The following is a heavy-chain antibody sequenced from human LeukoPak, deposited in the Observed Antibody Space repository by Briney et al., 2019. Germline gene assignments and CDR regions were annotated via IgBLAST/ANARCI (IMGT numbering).Heavy chain of an antibody. CDR3: ASFRTFYDILTGYKNTFDY. Sequence: SETLSLTCTVSGGSLSSYYWSWIRQPAGKGLEWIGRIYTSGSTNYNPSLKSRVTISVDTSKNQFSLKLSSVTAADTAVYYCASFRTFYDILTGYKNTFDYWGQGTLVTVSS. J-gene: IGHJ4*02. V-gene: IGHV4-4*07. CDR2: IYTSGST. CDR1: GGSLSSYY. D-gene: IGHD3-9*01.